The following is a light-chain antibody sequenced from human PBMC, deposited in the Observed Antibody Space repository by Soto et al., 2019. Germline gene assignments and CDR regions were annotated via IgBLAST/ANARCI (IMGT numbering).Light chain of an antibody. V-gene: IGLV2-14*01. CDR1: SSDVGGYNH. CDR2: EVS. Sequence: QSALTQPPSASGSPGQSVTISCTGTSSDVGGYNHVSWYQQHPGKAPKLMIYEVSNRPSGVSHRFSGSKSGNTASLTISGLQAEDEADYYCSSYTFSGIYVFGTGTKVTVL. J-gene: IGLJ1*01. CDR3: SSYTFSGIYV.